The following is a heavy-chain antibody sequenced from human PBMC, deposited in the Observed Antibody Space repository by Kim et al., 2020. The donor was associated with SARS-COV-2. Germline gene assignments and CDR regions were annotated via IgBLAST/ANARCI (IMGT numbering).Heavy chain of an antibody. CDR3: AKDIYGGSSWDGWYFDL. CDR2: ISWNSGSI. CDR1: GFTFDDYA. J-gene: IGHJ2*01. V-gene: IGHV3-9*01. D-gene: IGHD6-13*01. Sequence: GGSLRLSCAASGFTFDDYAMHWVRQAPGKGLEWVSGISWNSGSIGYADSVKGRFTISRDNAKNSLYLQMNSLRAEDTALYYCAKDIYGGSSWDGWYFDLWGRGTLVTVSS.